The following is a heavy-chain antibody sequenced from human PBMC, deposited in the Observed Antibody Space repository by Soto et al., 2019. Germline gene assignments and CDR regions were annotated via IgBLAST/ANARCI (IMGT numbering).Heavy chain of an antibody. CDR3: ARLTGTTPDY. J-gene: IGHJ4*02. D-gene: IGHD1-7*01. CDR1: GGSISSGSYY. V-gene: IGHV4-39*01. Sequence: PSDTLSLTCTVSGGSISSGSYYWGWILQPPGKGLEWIGSIYYSGSTYYNPSLESRVTISVDTSKNQFSLKLSSVTAADTAVYYCARLTGTTPDYWGQGTLVTVSS. CDR2: IYYSGST.